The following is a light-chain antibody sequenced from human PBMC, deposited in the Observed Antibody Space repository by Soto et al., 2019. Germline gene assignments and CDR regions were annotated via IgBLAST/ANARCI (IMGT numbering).Light chain of an antibody. V-gene: IGKV1-5*03. Sequence: DIQMTQSPSTLSESVGDRVTITCRASQSISSWLAWYQQKPGKAPKLLIYKASTLQSGVPSRFSGSRSGTEFTLAISSLQPDDSATYYCQQYNDNWTFGQGTKV. CDR3: QQYNDNWT. CDR1: QSISSW. CDR2: KAS. J-gene: IGKJ1*01.